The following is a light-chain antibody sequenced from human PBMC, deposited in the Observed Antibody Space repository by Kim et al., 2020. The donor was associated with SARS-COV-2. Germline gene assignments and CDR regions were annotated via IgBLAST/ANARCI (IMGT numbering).Light chain of an antibody. CDR3: QAWDFNRV. J-gene: IGLJ3*02. V-gene: IGLV3-1*01. Sequence: VTVLPGQTATCTCAGDNLGVKDSCWYQQKSGQSPVLVILQNYKRPSGIPERFSGSNSGNTATVTISGTQAMDEADYYGQAWDFNRVFGRGTQLTVL. CDR2: QNY. CDR1: NLGVKD.